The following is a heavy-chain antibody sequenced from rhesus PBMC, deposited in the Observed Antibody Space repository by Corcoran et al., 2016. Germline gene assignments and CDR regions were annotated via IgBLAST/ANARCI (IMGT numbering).Heavy chain of an antibody. D-gene: IGHD6-25*01. J-gene: IGHJ4*01. CDR2: IYWDDDK. Sequence: QVTLKESGPALVKPTQTLTLTCTFSGVSLTTSGMGVGWIRQPPGKALEWLALIYWDDDKRYSTSLKSRLTISKATSRTQVFLTMTNMDPVDTATYYCARKRRLGPFFDYWGQGVLVTVSS. CDR1: GVSLTTSGMG. V-gene: IGHV2-174*01. CDR3: ARKRRLGPFFDY.